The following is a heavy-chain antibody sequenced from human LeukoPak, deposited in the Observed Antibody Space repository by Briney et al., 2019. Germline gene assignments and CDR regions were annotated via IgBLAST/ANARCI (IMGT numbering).Heavy chain of an antibody. CDR1: GGSFSGYY. CDR3: ARARLWFGETPRWFDP. CDR2: INHSGRT. V-gene: IGHV4-34*01. D-gene: IGHD3-10*01. Sequence: KPSETLSLTCAVYGGSFSGYYWSWIRQPPGKGLEWIGEINHSGRTNYNPSLKSRVTISVNTSKNQSSLKLSSVAAADTAVYYCARARLWFGETPRWFDPWGQGSLVTVSS. J-gene: IGHJ5*02.